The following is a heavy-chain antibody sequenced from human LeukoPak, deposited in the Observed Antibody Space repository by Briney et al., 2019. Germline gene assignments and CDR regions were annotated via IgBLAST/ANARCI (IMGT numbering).Heavy chain of an antibody. D-gene: IGHD3-3*01. CDR2: ITHSGST. Sequence: SETLSLTCNVSGGSISSGGSFWGWIRQPPGKGLEWIGEITHSGSTNYNPSLKSRVTISLDTSRNQFSLKLNSVTAADTAVYYCARTRGGWSGYWGLDYWGQGTLVTVSS. V-gene: IGHV4-39*07. J-gene: IGHJ4*02. CDR1: GGSISSGGSF. CDR3: ARTRGGWSGYWGLDY.